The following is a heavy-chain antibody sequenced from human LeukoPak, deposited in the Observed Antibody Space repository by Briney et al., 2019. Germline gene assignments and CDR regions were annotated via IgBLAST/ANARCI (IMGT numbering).Heavy chain of an antibody. J-gene: IGHJ4*02. CDR3: ARHSCYDS. D-gene: IGHD3-16*01. CDR1: GYNFTNHW. Sequence: GESLKISCKASGYNFTNHWIGWVRQRPGKGLEWMGVIYAGDSSTRYSPSFQGQVTISVDKSISTAYLQWSSLKASDSAIYYCARHSCYDSWGQGTLVTVSS. CDR2: IYAGDSST. V-gene: IGHV5-51*01.